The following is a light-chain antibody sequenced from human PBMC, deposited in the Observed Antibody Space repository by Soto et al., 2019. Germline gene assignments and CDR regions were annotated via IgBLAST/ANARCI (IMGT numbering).Light chain of an antibody. CDR1: QSISSW. J-gene: IGKJ1*01. Sequence: DIPMTHSHTTLSSSGGEGLTSTCRASQSISSWLAWYQQKPGKAPKLLIYKASSLESGVPARFSGSGSGTDFTLTISSLQPEDFATYYCLQDYNYPRTFGQGTRLEIK. CDR2: KAS. CDR3: LQDYNYPRT. V-gene: IGKV1-5*03.